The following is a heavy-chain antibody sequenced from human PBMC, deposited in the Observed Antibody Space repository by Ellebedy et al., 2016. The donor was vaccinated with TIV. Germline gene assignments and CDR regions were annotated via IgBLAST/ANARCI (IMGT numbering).Heavy chain of an antibody. CDR2: INPSGGST. CDR1: GYTFTSYY. CDR3: ARGILPKAVAGTPLDY. D-gene: IGHD6-19*01. V-gene: IGHV1-46*01. J-gene: IGHJ4*02. Sequence: AASVKVSCKASGYTFTSYYMHWVRQAPGQGLEWMGIINPSGGSTSYAQKFQGRVTMTTDTSTSTAYMELRSLRSDDTAVYYCARGILPKAVAGTPLDYWGQGTLVTVSS.